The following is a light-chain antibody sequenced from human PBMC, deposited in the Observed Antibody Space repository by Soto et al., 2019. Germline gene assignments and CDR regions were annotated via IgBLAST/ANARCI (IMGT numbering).Light chain of an antibody. CDR2: GAS. Sequence: EIVLTKSPGTLSLSPGERATLSSRASQSVSNNYLAWYQQKPGQAPRLLIYGASNRATGIPDRFSGSGSGTDFTLTISRLEPEDFAVYYCQQYGSSGTFGQGTKVDI. J-gene: IGKJ1*01. CDR3: QQYGSSGT. V-gene: IGKV3-20*01. CDR1: QSVSNNY.